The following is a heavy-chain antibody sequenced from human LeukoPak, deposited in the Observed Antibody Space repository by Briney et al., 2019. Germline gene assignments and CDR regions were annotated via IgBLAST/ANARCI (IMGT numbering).Heavy chain of an antibody. CDR2: ISSSSGTI. V-gene: IGHV3-48*01. D-gene: IGHD3-10*01. Sequence: GGSLRLSCATSGFSVSSYSMNWVRQAPGKGLEWVSYISSSSGTIYYADSVKGRFTISRDTASNTMHLEMNNLRIEDTAVYYCMRDYMGWFDPWGQGSLVTVSS. CDR1: GFSVSSYS. CDR3: MRDYMGWFDP. J-gene: IGHJ5*02.